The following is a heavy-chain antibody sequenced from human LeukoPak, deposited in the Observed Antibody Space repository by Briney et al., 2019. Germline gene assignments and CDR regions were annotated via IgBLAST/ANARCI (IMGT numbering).Heavy chain of an antibody. CDR3: ARVWANSGNFYGEDY. CDR2: IYSGGST. D-gene: IGHD1-26*01. CDR1: GFTFSNAW. V-gene: IGHV3-53*01. Sequence: AGGSLRLSCAASGFTFSNAWMNWVRQAPGKGLEWVSVIYSGGSTYYADSVKGRFTISRDNSKNTLYLQMNSLRAEDTAVYYCARVWANSGNFYGEDYWGQGTLATVSS. J-gene: IGHJ4*02.